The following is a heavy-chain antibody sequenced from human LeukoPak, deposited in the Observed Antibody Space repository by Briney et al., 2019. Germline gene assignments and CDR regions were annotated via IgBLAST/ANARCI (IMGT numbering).Heavy chain of an antibody. J-gene: IGHJ6*02. Sequence: GAPVKVSCKASGYTFTAYYIHWVRRAPGQGHEWMGWINPNSGGTESAQKFQGRVTMTRDTSISTAYMELSRLRSDDTAVYYCTRDHCSSLTCYEYNYYGMDVWGQGTTVTVSS. CDR1: GYTFTAYY. D-gene: IGHD2-2*01. V-gene: IGHV1-2*02. CDR2: INPNSGGT. CDR3: TRDHCSSLTCYEYNYYGMDV.